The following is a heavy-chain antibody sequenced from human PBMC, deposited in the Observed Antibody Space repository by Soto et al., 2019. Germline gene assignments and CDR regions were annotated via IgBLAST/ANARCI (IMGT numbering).Heavy chain of an antibody. CDR1: GGSISSGGYS. CDR2: IYHSGST. D-gene: IGHD4-17*01. V-gene: IGHV4-30-2*01. Sequence: QLQLQESGSGLVKPSQTLSLTCAVSGGSISSGGYSWSWIRQPPGKGLEWIGYIYHSGSTYYSPSRKRRLTISADGSKNQFSLQLSSVTAADTAVNYCARGMTAVTTLDYWGRGTLVTVSS. CDR3: ARGMTAVTTLDY. J-gene: IGHJ4*02.